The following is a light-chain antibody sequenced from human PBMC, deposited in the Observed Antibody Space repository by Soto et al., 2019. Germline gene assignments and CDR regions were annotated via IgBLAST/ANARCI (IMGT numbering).Light chain of an antibody. J-gene: IGKJ5*01. CDR2: GAY. V-gene: IGKV3-15*01. Sequence: EIFLTQSPATMSVSAGERATLSCRASQSVSTKLAWYQQKPGQPPRLLXYGAYTRATDIPARFSGSGSGTEFTLTIIGLQSEDFAVYYCQQYNNWPPYTFGQGTRLEIK. CDR1: QSVSTK. CDR3: QQYNNWPPYT.